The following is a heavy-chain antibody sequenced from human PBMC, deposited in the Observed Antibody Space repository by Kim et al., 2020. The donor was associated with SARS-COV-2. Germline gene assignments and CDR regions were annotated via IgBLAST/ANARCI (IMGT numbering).Heavy chain of an antibody. CDR2: IYYTGDT. CDR1: GGSISSNTDY. V-gene: IGHV4-39*02. D-gene: IGHD3-22*01. CDR3: ARLRYYGSSGRRRSSYYMDV. Sequence: SETLSLTCSVSGGSISSNTDYWGWIRQSPGKGLEWLGSIYYTGDTDYNPSLKSRVATSVDTSKNHFSLRLTSVTAADTAVYYCARLRYYGSSGRRRSSYYMDVWGKGTTVTVSS. J-gene: IGHJ6*03.